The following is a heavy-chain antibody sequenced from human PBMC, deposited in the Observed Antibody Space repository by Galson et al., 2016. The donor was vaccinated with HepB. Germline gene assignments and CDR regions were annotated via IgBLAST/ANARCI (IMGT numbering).Heavy chain of an antibody. CDR1: GLTMDDPA. J-gene: IGHJ5*02. Sequence: SVKVSCKASGLTMDDPAVHWVRQARGQRLEWIGYIVLGSGCTKCEEKFQDRITMTRDMSTITAYLELSSLTSADTAVYYCAAGGWGYYGTSFAPWGQGSLVTVSS. D-gene: IGHD3-22*01. V-gene: IGHV1-58*01. CDR3: AAGGWGYYGTSFAP. CDR2: IVLGSGCT.